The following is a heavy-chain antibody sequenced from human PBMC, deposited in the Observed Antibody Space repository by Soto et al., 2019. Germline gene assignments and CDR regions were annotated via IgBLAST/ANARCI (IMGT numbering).Heavy chain of an antibody. Sequence: PGGSLRLSCAASGFTFSSYAMSWVRQAPGKGLEWVSAISGSGGSTYYADSVKGRFTISRDNSKNTLYLQMNSLRAEDTAVYYCAKGLGEKYGGNSDWYYYYYYGMDVWGQGTTVTVSS. J-gene: IGHJ6*02. CDR3: AKGLGEKYGGNSDWYYYYYYGMDV. CDR1: GFTFSSYA. D-gene: IGHD3-16*01. CDR2: ISGSGGST. V-gene: IGHV3-23*01.